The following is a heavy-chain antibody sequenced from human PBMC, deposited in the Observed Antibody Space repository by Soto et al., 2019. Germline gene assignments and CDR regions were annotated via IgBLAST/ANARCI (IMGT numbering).Heavy chain of an antibody. D-gene: IGHD1-7*01. Sequence: QVQLQESGPGLVRPSETLSLTCTVSGGSISSYRWSWIRQPAGKGLEWIGRLNTYGNTHYNPSLKSRATVSVDTSRNQFFLTLRSVTAADSAVYHCGRESGETWDYEASWGQGTPVTVSS. CDR1: GGSISSYR. J-gene: IGHJ5*02. CDR3: GRESGETWDYEAS. CDR2: LNTYGNT. V-gene: IGHV4-4*07.